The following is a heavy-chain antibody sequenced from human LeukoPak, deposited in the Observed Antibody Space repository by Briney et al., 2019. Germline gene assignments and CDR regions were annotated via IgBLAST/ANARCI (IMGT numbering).Heavy chain of an antibody. V-gene: IGHV1-69*05. J-gene: IGHJ4*02. D-gene: IGHD4-17*01. Sequence: ASVKVSCKASGGTFSSYAISWVRQAPGQGLEWMGGIIPIFGTANYAQKFQGRVTITTDESTSTACMELRSLTSDDTAIYYCARGGDGDYDYWGQGTLVTVSS. CDR3: ARGGDGDYDY. CDR2: IIPIFGTA. CDR1: GGTFSSYA.